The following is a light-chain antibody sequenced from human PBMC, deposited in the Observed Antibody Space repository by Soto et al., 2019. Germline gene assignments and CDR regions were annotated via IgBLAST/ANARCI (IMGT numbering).Light chain of an antibody. V-gene: IGKV1-5*03. CDR3: QHYNSYPYT. Sequence: DVQMTQSPSSLSPSVGDRVTITCRASQSFNTWLAWYQQKPGKAPKLLIYKTSILESGVPSRFSGSGSGTEVTLTISSLQPEESATYYCQHYNSYPYTFGQGTKLEIK. J-gene: IGKJ2*01. CDR1: QSFNTW. CDR2: KTS.